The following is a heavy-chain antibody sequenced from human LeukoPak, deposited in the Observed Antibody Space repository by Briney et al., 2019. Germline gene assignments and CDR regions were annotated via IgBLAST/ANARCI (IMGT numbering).Heavy chain of an antibody. CDR3: ARDYLYAFDY. CDR2: ISGSGNAK. D-gene: IGHD2-2*01. J-gene: IGHJ4*02. V-gene: IGHV3-48*01. CDR1: GFSFSSYS. Sequence: GGSLRLSCAASGFSFSSYSMNWVRQAPGKGLEWVSYISGSGNAKLYTDSVKGRFTISRDNAKNALYLQMNSLRAEDTAVYFCARDYLYAFDYWGQGTLVTVSS.